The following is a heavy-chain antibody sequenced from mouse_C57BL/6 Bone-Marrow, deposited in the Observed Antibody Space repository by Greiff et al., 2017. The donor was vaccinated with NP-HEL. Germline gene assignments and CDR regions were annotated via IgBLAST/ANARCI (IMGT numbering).Heavy chain of an antibody. V-gene: IGHV1-64*01. D-gene: IGHD1-1*01. CDR1: GYTFTSYW. CDR3: AESHYYGSSYAMDY. J-gene: IGHJ4*01. CDR2: IHPNSGST. Sequence: QVQLQQPGAELVKPGASVKLSCKASGYTFTSYWMHWVKQRPGQGLEWIGMIHPNSGSTNYNEKFKSKATLTVDKSSSTAYMQLSSLTSEDSAVYYCAESHYYGSSYAMDYWGQGTSVTVSS.